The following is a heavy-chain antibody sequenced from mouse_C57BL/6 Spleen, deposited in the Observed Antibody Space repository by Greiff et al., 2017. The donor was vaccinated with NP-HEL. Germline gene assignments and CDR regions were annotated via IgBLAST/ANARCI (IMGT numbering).Heavy chain of an antibody. CDR2: IYPSDSET. D-gene: IGHD1-1*01. CDR3: ARSGLLLSNY. V-gene: IGHV1-61*01. CDR1: GYTFTSYW. J-gene: IGHJ2*01. Sequence: VQLQQPGAELVRPGSSVKLSCKASGYTFTSYWMDWVKQRPGQGLEWIGNIYPSDSETHYNQKFKDKATLTVDKSSSTAYMQLSSLTSEDSAVYYCARSGLLLSNYWGQGTTLTVSS.